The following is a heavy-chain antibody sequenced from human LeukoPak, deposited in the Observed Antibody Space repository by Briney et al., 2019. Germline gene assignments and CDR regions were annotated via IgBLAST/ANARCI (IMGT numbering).Heavy chain of an antibody. J-gene: IGHJ4*02. V-gene: IGHV4-4*07. D-gene: IGHD3-3*01. Sequence: SETLSLTCTVSGGSISSYYWSWIRQPAGKGLEWIGRIYPSGSTNYNPSLKSRVTISVDTSKNQFSLKLSSLTAADTAVYYCARDVPITIFGVVFDYWGQGTLVTVSS. CDR2: IYPSGST. CDR1: GGSISSYY. CDR3: ARDVPITIFGVVFDY.